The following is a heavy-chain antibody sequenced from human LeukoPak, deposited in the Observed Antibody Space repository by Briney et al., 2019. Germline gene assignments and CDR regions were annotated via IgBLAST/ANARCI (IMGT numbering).Heavy chain of an antibody. J-gene: IGHJ4*02. CDR2: IWYDGSQR. D-gene: IGHD1/OR15-1a*01. Sequence: GRSLRLSCAASGFTFSSYGMHWVRQAPGKGLEWVAVIWYDGSQRYYADSVKGRFTISRGSSKNTLYLQMDSLRADDTAVYYCGREGSSRTIDYWGQGTLVTVSS. CDR3: GREGSSRTIDY. CDR1: GFTFSSYG. V-gene: IGHV3-33*01.